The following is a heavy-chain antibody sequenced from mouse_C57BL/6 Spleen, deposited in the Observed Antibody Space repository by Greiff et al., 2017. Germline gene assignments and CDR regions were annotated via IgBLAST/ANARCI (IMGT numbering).Heavy chain of an antibody. V-gene: IGHV1-69*01. CDR3: ARTAAQAIDY. D-gene: IGHD3-2*02. CDR1: GYTFTSYW. J-gene: IGHJ2*01. CDR2: IDPSDSYT. Sequence: QVQLQQPGAELVMPGASVKLSCKASGYTFTSYWMHWVKQRPGQGLEWIGEIDPSDSYTNYNQKFKGKSTLTVDKSSSTAYMQLSSLTSEDSAVYYCARTAAQAIDYWGQGTTLTVSS.